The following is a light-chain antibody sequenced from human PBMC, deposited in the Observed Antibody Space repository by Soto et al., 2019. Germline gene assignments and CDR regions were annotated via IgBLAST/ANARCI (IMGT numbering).Light chain of an antibody. Sequence: EIVLTQSPATLSLSLGERATLSCRASQTINTYLVWYQQKPGQAPRLLIYDASKRATGVPDRFSGSGSGTDFTLTINSLAPEDFALYYCQQRSRWPRAFGGGTKVEIK. CDR2: DAS. CDR1: QTINTY. V-gene: IGKV3-11*01. J-gene: IGKJ4*01. CDR3: QQRSRWPRA.